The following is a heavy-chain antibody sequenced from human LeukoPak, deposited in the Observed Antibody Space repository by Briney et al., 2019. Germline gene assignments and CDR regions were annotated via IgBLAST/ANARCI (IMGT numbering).Heavy chain of an antibody. CDR2: IKRKADGATT. CDR3: TSNDALDI. Sequence: NPGGSLRLSCAASGFTFNNAWMNWVRQAPGKGLEWVGRIKRKADGATTDYAAPVKGRFIISRDDSKNTLYLQMNSLKTEDTALYYCTSNDALDIWGQGTLVTVSS. V-gene: IGHV3-15*01. J-gene: IGHJ3*02. CDR1: GFTFNNAW.